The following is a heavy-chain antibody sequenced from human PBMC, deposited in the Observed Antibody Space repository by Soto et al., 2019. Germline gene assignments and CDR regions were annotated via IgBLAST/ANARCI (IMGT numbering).Heavy chain of an antibody. Sequence: PGGSLRLSCAASGFTFSSYWMSWVRQAPGKGLEWVANIKQDGSEKYYVDSVRGRFTISRDNAKNSLYLQMNSLRAEDTAVYYCVSGYSGSWPSWFDPWGQGTQVTVSS. CDR1: GFTFSSYW. J-gene: IGHJ5*02. CDR3: VSGYSGSWPSWFDP. CDR2: IKQDGSEK. V-gene: IGHV3-7*01. D-gene: IGHD5-12*01.